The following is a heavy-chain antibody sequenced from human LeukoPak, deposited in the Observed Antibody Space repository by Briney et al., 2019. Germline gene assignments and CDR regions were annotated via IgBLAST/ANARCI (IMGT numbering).Heavy chain of an antibody. CDR2: TYYRSKWVN. Sequence: SQTLSLTCAISGDSVSSNSAAWNWLRQSPSRSLEWLGRTYYRSKWVNDYATSVKSRISINPDISANQFSLQLNSVTPEDTAVYYCARSRGAIVDYWGQGTLVTVSS. CDR3: ARSRGAIVDY. J-gene: IGHJ4*02. CDR1: GDSVSSNSAA. V-gene: IGHV6-1*01.